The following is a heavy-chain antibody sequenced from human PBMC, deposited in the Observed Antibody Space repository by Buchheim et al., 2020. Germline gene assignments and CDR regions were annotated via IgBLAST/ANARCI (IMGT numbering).Heavy chain of an antibody. CDR3: ARCPLIAAAGTSRIPKRGKYYFDY. CDR2: INHSGST. D-gene: IGHD6-13*01. CDR1: GGSFSGYY. V-gene: IGHV4-34*01. Sequence: QVQLQQWGAGLLKPSETLSLTCAVYGGSFSGYYWSWIRQPPGKGLEWIGEINHSGSTNYNPSLKSRVTISVDTSKNQFSLKLSSVTAADTAVYYCARCPLIAAAGTSRIPKRGKYYFDYWGQGTL. J-gene: IGHJ4*02.